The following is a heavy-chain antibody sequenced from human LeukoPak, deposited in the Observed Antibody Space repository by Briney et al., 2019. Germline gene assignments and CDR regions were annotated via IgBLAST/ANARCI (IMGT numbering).Heavy chain of an antibody. V-gene: IGHV5-51*01. D-gene: IGHD2-15*01. CDR3: ARLSGGVVCSAGSCYIDS. J-gene: IGHJ4*02. CDR2: IYPGDSDT. CDR1: GYRFTSDW. Sequence: GESLKISCQGSGYRFTSDWIGWVRQMPGKGLEWMGIIYPGDSDTRYSPSVQGQVTISADKSVNTAYLQCGSPKASDTAMYYCARLSGGVVCSAGSCYIDSWGQGTLVTVSS.